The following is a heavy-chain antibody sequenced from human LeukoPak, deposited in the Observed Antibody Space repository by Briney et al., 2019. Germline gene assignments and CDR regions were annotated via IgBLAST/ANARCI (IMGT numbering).Heavy chain of an antibody. Sequence: SETLSLTCTVSGGSISSYYWSWIRQPPGKGLEWIGYIYYSGSTNYNPSLKSRVTISVDTSKNQFSLKLSSVTAADTAVYYCARELYYDSSGYYDAFDIWGQGTMVTVSS. CDR2: IYYSGST. V-gene: IGHV4-59*01. CDR1: GGSISSYY. CDR3: ARELYYDSSGYYDAFDI. J-gene: IGHJ3*02. D-gene: IGHD3-22*01.